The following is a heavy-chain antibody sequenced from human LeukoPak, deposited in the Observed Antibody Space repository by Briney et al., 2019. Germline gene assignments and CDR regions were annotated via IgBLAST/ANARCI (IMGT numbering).Heavy chain of an antibody. D-gene: IGHD6-13*01. V-gene: IGHV1-2*02. Sequence: ASVKVSCKASGYTFTGYYMHWVRQAPGQGLEWMGWINPNSGGTNYAQKFQGRVTMTRDTSISTAYMELSRLRSDDTAVYYCARGSEQQLVRGVLARDYWGQGTLVTVSS. J-gene: IGHJ4*02. CDR3: ARGSEQQLVRGVLARDY. CDR2: INPNSGGT. CDR1: GYTFTGYY.